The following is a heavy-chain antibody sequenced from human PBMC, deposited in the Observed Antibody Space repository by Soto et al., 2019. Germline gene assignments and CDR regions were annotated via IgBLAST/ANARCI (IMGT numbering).Heavy chain of an antibody. V-gene: IGHV1-69*13. CDR2: IIPIFGTA. CDR1: GGTFSSYA. D-gene: IGHD6-6*01. CDR3: ARVEDCSDYYYGMDV. Sequence: ASVKVSCKASGGTFSSYAISWVRQAPGQGLEWMGGIIPIFGTANYAQKFQGRVTITADESTSTAYMELSSLRSEDTAVYYCARVEDCSDYYYGMDVWGQGTTVTVSS. J-gene: IGHJ6*02.